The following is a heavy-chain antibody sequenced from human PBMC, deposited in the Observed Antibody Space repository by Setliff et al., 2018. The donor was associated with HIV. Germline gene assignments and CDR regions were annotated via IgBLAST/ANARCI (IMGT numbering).Heavy chain of an antibody. CDR3: ARDPGGYDSSGFDAFDI. D-gene: IGHD3-22*01. CDR2: IIPIFGTA. Sequence: SVKVSYKASGGTFSSYAISWVRQAPGQGLEWMGGIIPIFGTANYAQKFQGRVTITADESTSTAYMELSSLRSEDTAVYYCARDPGGYDSSGFDAFDIWGQGTTVTVSS. J-gene: IGHJ3*02. CDR1: GGTFSSYA. V-gene: IGHV1-69*13.